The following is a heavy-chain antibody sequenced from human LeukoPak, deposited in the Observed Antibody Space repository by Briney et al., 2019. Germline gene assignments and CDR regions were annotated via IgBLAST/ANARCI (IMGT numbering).Heavy chain of an antibody. D-gene: IGHD1-26*01. Sequence: GGSLRLSCAASGFTFSSYSMNWVRQAPGKGLEWVSSISSSSSYIYYADSVKGRFTISRDNSKNTLYLQMNSLRAEDTAVYYCAKLPRYGGSGGNFDYWGQGTLVTVSS. CDR2: ISSSSSYI. CDR1: GFTFSSYS. CDR3: AKLPRYGGSGGNFDY. V-gene: IGHV3-21*04. J-gene: IGHJ4*02.